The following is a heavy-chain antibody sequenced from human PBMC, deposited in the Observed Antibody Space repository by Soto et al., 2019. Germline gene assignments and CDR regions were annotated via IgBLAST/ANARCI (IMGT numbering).Heavy chain of an antibody. D-gene: IGHD3-3*01. V-gene: IGHV2-5*02. CDR3: AHRVLRTVFGLVTTTAIYFDF. Sequence: QITLNESGPTVVRPTETLTLTCRFSGFSLTTSGVGVAWIRQPPGKAPEWLALIYLDDDKRYSASLKSRLTITKDTSKNQVVLTVSDLDPTDTATYYCAHRVLRTVFGLVTTTAIYFDFWGQGTPVAVSS. J-gene: IGHJ4*02. CDR1: GFSLTTSGVG. CDR2: IYLDDDK.